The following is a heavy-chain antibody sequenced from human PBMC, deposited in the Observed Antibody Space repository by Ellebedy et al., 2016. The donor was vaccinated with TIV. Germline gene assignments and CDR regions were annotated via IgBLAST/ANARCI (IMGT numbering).Heavy chain of an antibody. CDR3: ARHFGWGSPYYLDY. CDR2: IFYRGST. CDR1: GGSVSSHY. Sequence: MPSETLSLTCSVSGGSVSSHYWSWIRQPPGKGLEWIAYIFYRGSTNYYPSPKSRGTVSVETSKNQFSLTLDSVTAADTAVYYCARHFGWGSPYYLDYWGQGILVTVSS. V-gene: IGHV4-59*08. D-gene: IGHD3-3*01. J-gene: IGHJ4*02.